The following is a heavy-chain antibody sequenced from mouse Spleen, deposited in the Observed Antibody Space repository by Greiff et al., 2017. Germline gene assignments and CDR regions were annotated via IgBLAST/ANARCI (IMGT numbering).Heavy chain of an antibody. J-gene: IGHJ4*01. V-gene: IGHV1-50*01. D-gene: IGHD3-3*01. CDR2: IDPSDSYT. CDR1: GYTFTSYW. Sequence: QVQLQQPGAELVKPGASVKLSCKASGYTFTSYWMQWVKQRPGQGLEWIGEIDPSDSYTNYNQKFKVKATLTVDTSSSTAYMQLSSLTSEDSAVYYCARGWDRAMDYWGQGTSVTVSS. CDR3: ARGWDRAMDY.